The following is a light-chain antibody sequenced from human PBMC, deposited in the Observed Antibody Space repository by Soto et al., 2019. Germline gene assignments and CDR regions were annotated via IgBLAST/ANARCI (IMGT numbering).Light chain of an antibody. CDR1: QRVSTN. CDR3: QQRSNWIT. CDR2: RAS. V-gene: IGKV3-15*01. J-gene: IGKJ5*01. Sequence: ETVMTQSPATLSVSPGERATLSCRASQRVSTNLAWYQQKPGQSPRLLIYRASTRATGIPARFSGSGSGTEFTLTISSLQSEDFAVYYCQQRSNWITFGQGTRLEIK.